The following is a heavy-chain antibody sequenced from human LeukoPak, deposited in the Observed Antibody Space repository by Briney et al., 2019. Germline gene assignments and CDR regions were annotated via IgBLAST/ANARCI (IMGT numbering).Heavy chain of an antibody. J-gene: IGHJ4*02. D-gene: IGHD2-15*01. Sequence: GESLMISCQGSGYSFNNFWIGWVRQMPGKGLEWMGIIYSGDSDTRYSPSFQGQVTISVDRSVSTVYLQWSSLKASDTAKYYCARREASANFDYWGQGTLVTVSS. CDR3: ARREASANFDY. V-gene: IGHV5-51*01. CDR2: IYSGDSDT. CDR1: GYSFNNFW.